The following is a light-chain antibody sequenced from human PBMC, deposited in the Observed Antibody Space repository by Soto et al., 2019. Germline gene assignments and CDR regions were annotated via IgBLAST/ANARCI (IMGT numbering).Light chain of an antibody. CDR1: QSVNNNF. V-gene: IGKV3-20*01. Sequence: EIVLTQSPGTLSLSPGERATLSCRASQSVNNNFLAWYQQKPGQAPRLLIYDASSRATGIPDRFSGSGSGTDFTLTISRLEPEDVAVYACQPYDTSPLTFGGGTKVEIK. CDR2: DAS. CDR3: QPYDTSPLT. J-gene: IGKJ4*01.